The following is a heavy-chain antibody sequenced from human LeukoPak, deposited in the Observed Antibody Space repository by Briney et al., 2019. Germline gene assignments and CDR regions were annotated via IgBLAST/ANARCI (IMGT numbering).Heavy chain of an antibody. J-gene: IGHJ4*02. CDR3: ARDPGFVLLWFGDSGSWAFDY. CDR1: GYTFTGYY. V-gene: IGHV1-2*02. Sequence: SVKVSCKASGYTFTGYYMHWVRQAPGQGLEWMGWINPNSGGTNYAQKFQGRVTMTRDTPISTAYMELSGLRSDDTAVYYCARDPGFVLLWFGDSGSWAFDYWGQGTLVTVSS. CDR2: INPNSGGT. D-gene: IGHD3-10*01.